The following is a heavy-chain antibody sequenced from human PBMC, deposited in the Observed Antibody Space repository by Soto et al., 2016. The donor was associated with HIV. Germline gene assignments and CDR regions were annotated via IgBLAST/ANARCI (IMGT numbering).Heavy chain of an antibody. CDR3: AKGGPTYYYDSSGYYGGDAFDI. J-gene: IGHJ3*02. V-gene: IGHV3-23*01. CDR2: ISGSGGST. D-gene: IGHD3-22*01. Sequence: EVQLLESGGGLVQPGGSLRLSCAASGFTFSSYAMSWVRQAPGKGLEXVSAISGSGGSTYYADSVKGRFTISRDNSKNTLYLQMNSLRAEDTAVYYCAKGGPTYYYDSSGYYGGDAFDIWGQGTMVTVSS. CDR1: GFTFSSYA.